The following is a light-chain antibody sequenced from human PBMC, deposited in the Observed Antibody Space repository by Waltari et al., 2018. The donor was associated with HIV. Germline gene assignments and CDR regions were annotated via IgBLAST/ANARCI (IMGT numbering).Light chain of an antibody. J-gene: IGKJ4*01. CDR1: QHIYSY. CDR3: QQVNGYPLT. V-gene: IGKV1-9*01. Sequence: DIQLTQSPSFLSASVGDRVTITCRASQHIYSYLAWYQQKPGRAPQVLIYATSTLQSGVPSRFSGSGSGTEFALTITNLQPDDFATYYCQQVNGYPLTFGGGTKVEIK. CDR2: ATS.